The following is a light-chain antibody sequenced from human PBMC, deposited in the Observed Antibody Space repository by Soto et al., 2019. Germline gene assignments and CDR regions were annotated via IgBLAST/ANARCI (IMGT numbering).Light chain of an antibody. Sequence: DVVMTQTPLSLSVAPGQPASISCNSSHSLLHITGETFLFWYLQKPGQSPQLLIYEVSTRVSGVPDRFSGSGSGTDFTLEISRVGTDDVGIYYCMQSTQLPPTFGQGTRLEI. CDR3: MQSTQLPPT. J-gene: IGKJ5*01. V-gene: IGKV2D-29*02. CDR2: EVS. CDR1: HSLLHITGETF.